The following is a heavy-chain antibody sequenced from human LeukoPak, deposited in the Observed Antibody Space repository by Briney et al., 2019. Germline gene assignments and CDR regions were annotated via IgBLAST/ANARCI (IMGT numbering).Heavy chain of an antibody. J-gene: IGHJ2*01. CDR1: GGSIGSYY. CDR3: ARVYYSNSYDYWYFDL. CDR2: IYYSGST. Sequence: SETLSLTCTVSGGSIGSYYWSWIRQPPGKGLEWIAYIYYSGSTNYNPSLKSRVTISVDTPKNQFSLKLSSVTAADTAVYYCARVYYSNSYDYWYFDLWGRGTLVTVSS. D-gene: IGHD6-13*01. V-gene: IGHV4-59*01.